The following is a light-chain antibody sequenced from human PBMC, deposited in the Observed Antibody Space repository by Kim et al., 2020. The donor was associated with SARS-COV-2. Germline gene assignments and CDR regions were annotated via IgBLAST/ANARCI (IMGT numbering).Light chain of an antibody. CDR1: QVIDTH. CDR3: QQVDTYPYT. J-gene: IGKJ3*01. V-gene: IGKV1-9*01. CDR2: RAF. Sequence: ASVGDRVTFTCRASQVIDTHLAWYQQKPGEAPHLLIYRAFKLHSGVPSRFSGSGARTDFTLTISSLQPEDFATYYCQQVDTYPYTFGPGTKVDIK.